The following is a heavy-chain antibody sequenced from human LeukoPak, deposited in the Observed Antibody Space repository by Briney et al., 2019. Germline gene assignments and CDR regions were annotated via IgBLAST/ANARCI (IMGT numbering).Heavy chain of an antibody. D-gene: IGHD6-13*01. CDR2: INHSGST. J-gene: IGHJ4*02. Sequence: SETLSLTCAVYGGSFSGYYWSWIRQPPGKGLEWIGEINHSGSTNYNPSLKSRVTISVDTSKNQFSLKLGSVTAADTAVYYCARVAAPGSRHPFDYWGQGTLVTVSS. V-gene: IGHV4-34*01. CDR1: GGSFSGYY. CDR3: ARVAAPGSRHPFDY.